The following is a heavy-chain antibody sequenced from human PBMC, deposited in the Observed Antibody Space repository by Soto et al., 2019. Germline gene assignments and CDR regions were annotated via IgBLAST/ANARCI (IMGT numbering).Heavy chain of an antibody. CDR2: ITGSGGSA. Sequence: HPVGSLRLSCAASGITFNNYAMGWVRQAPGKGLEWVSAITGSGGSAYYADSVKGRFTISRDSSKNTLYLQMNSLRAEDTAIYYCAKAPDQGYGFYYFEYWGQGTLVTVSP. D-gene: IGHD5-18*01. CDR3: AKAPDQGYGFYYFEY. CDR1: GITFNNYA. J-gene: IGHJ4*02. V-gene: IGHV3-23*01.